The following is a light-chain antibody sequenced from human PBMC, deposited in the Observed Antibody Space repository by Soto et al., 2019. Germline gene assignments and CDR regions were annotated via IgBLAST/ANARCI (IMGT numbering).Light chain of an antibody. Sequence: QPASVSGSPGQSITISCTGTSSDVGSYNFVSWFQQHPGKVPKLIIYEGTERPSGVSNRFSASKSGNTASLTISGLQPEDEADYYCCSYAGPSTIFGGGTKLTVL. CDR3: CSYAGPSTI. J-gene: IGLJ2*01. V-gene: IGLV2-23*01. CDR1: SSDVGSYNF. CDR2: EGT.